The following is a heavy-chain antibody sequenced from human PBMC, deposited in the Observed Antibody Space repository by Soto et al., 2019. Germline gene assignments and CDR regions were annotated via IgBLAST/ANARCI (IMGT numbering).Heavy chain of an antibody. Sequence: ASVKVSCKASGGTFSSYAISWVRQAPGQGLEWMGGIIPIFGTANYAQKFQGRVTITADESTSTAYMELSSLRSEDTAVYYCARGVVRGLEWLPSDYYGMDVWGQGTTVTVSS. D-gene: IGHD3-3*01. CDR3: ARGVVRGLEWLPSDYYGMDV. J-gene: IGHJ6*02. CDR2: IIPIFGTA. V-gene: IGHV1-69*13. CDR1: GGTFSSYA.